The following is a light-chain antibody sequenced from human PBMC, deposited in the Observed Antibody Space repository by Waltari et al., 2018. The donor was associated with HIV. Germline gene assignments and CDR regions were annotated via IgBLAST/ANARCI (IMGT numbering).Light chain of an antibody. J-gene: IGLJ3*02. V-gene: IGLV2-14*03. Sequence: QSALTQPASVSGSLGQSITISCIGSSSDIGTYNHVSWYQQYPDKAPLPLIRDVNTRHSGIPFRFSASKSSKTATLTISGLQAEDEADYYCSSYITTGTILFGGGTKVTVL. CDR1: SSDIGTYNH. CDR2: DVN. CDR3: SSYITTGTIL.